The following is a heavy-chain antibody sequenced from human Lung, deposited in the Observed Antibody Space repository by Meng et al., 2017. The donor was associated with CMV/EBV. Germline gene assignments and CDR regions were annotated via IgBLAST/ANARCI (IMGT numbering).Heavy chain of an antibody. CDR3: AKAPSRFLKLLIQGRG. CDR1: GFTFSSYP. V-gene: IGHV3-23*01. Sequence: GGSXRLXXEASGFTFSSYPMNWVRRAPGKGLEWVSTISPSGGTTYHADSVKGRFTVSRDNSKNTLYLEMTSLRAEDTAIYYCAKAPSRFLKLLIQGRGWGQGTXVTVSS. CDR2: ISPSGGTT. D-gene: IGHD3-3*01. J-gene: IGHJ4*02.